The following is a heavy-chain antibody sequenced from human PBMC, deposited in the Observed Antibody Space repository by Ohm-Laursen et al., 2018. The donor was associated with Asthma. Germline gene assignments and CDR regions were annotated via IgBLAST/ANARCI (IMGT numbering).Heavy chain of an antibody. CDR3: ARNNWFDP. V-gene: IGHV4-31*03. CDR1: GGSISSGGYP. CDR2: IYYSGST. J-gene: IGHJ5*02. Sequence: SETLSLTCSVSGGSISSGGYPWSWIRQHPGKGLEWIGYIYYSGSTYYNPSLKSRVTISVDTSKNQFSLKLSSVTAADTAVYYCARNNWFDPWGQGILVTVSS.